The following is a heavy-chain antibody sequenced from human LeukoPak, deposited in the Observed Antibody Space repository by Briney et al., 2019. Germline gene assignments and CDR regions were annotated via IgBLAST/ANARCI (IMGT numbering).Heavy chain of an antibody. CDR1: GGTFTSYA. D-gene: IGHD3-9*01. J-gene: IGHJ4*02. CDR2: IIPIFGTA. CDR3: TRKTAYDILTGYYDY. Sequence: ASVKVSCKASGGTFTSYAISWMRQAPGQGLEWMGRIIPIFGTANYAQKFQGRVTITTDESTSTAYMELSSLRSEDTAVYYFTRKTAYDILTGYYDYWGQGTLVTVSS. V-gene: IGHV1-69*05.